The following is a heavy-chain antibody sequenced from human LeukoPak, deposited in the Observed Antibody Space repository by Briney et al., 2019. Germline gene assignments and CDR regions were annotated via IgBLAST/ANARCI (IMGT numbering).Heavy chain of an antibody. CDR2: ISGSGGGT. CDR1: GFTFSIYG. J-gene: IGHJ4*02. V-gene: IGHV3-23*01. D-gene: IGHD7-27*01. CDR3: AKDLRWGLDY. Sequence: PGASLRLSCAASGFTFSIYGMSWVRHAPGKGREWVSAISGSGGGTYYAESVKGRFTVSRDNSKNTLFLQMNSLRAEDTAIYYCAKDLRWGLDYWGQGTLVTVSS.